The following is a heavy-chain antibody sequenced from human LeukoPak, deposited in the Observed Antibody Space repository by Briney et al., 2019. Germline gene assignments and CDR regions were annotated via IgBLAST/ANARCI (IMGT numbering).Heavy chain of an antibody. CDR3: ARLVGSRSCSGGTCYSDY. CDR2: ISITSKTI. Sequence: GRSLRLSCAGSGFTFSSNDMSWVRQPPGKGLEWVSYISITSKTIKYADSVKGRFTISRDNAKSSLYLQMNSLRDEDTAVYYCARLVGSRSCSGGTCYSDYWGQGTLVAVSS. CDR1: GFTFSSND. D-gene: IGHD2-15*01. J-gene: IGHJ4*02. V-gene: IGHV3-48*02.